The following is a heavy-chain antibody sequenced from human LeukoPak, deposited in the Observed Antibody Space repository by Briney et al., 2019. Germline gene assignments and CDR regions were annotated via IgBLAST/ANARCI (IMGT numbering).Heavy chain of an antibody. CDR1: GFTFSSYA. J-gene: IGHJ6*02. CDR2: ISDSGGGT. V-gene: IGHV3-23*01. D-gene: IGHD5-18*01. Sequence: GGSLRLSCAASGFTFSSYAMGWVRQAPGKGLEWVSTISDSGGGTYYADSVKGRFTISRDNSKNSLYLQMNSLRAEDTAVYYCARDLGTRGDVDTAMVTYYYYYGMDVWGQGTTVTVSS. CDR3: ARDLGTRGDVDTAMVTYYYYYGMDV.